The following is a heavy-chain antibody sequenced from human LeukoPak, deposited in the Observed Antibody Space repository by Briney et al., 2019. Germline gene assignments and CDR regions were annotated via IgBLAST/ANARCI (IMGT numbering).Heavy chain of an antibody. CDR2: ICSGHETI. D-gene: IGHD6-19*01. V-gene: IGHV3-11*01. J-gene: IGHJ6*02. Sequence: PGGSLRLSCAASGFTFTDYYMRWIRQAPGKGLEWVSHICSGHETIYYADSVRGRFSISRDNAKNTLYLQMNSLRAEDSAVYYCEKREYSSGWDYFDVWGQGTTVTVSS. CDR3: EKREYSSGWDYFDV. CDR1: GFTFTDYY.